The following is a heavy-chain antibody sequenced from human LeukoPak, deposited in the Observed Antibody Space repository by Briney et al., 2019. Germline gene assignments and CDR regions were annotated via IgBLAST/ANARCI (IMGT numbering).Heavy chain of an antibody. Sequence: SQTLSLTCAVSGGSISSGGYFWSWIRQPPGKGLEWIGYIYHSGSTYYNPSLKSRVTISVDRSKNQFSLKLSSVTAADTAVYYCARTRHITMVRGVTAPYGWFDPWGQGTLVTVSS. CDR1: GGSISSGGYF. D-gene: IGHD3-10*01. CDR3: ARTRHITMVRGVTAPYGWFDP. J-gene: IGHJ5*02. CDR2: IYHSGST. V-gene: IGHV4-30-2*01.